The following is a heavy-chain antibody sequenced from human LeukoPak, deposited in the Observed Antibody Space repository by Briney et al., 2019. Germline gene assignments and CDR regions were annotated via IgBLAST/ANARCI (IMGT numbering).Heavy chain of an antibody. D-gene: IGHD1-26*01. Sequence: SETLSLTCAVYGGSFSGYYWSWIRQPPGKGLEWIGEINHSGSTNYNPSLKSRVTISVDTSKNQFSLKLSSVTAADTAVYYCARRHGSASKYFQHWGQGTLVTVSS. CDR2: INHSGST. V-gene: IGHV4-34*01. J-gene: IGHJ1*01. CDR1: GGSFSGYY. CDR3: ARRHGSASKYFQH.